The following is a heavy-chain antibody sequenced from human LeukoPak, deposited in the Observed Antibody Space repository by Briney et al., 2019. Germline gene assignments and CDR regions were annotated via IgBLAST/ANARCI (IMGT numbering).Heavy chain of an antibody. V-gene: IGHV1-2*06. CDR3: ARDRKGITMVRGVIHNWFDP. CDR1: GYTFTGYY. J-gene: IGHJ5*02. Sequence: GASVKVSCKASGYTFTGYYMHWVRQAPGQGLEWMGRINPNSGGTNYAQKFQGRVTMTRDTSISTAYMELGRLRSDDTAVYYCARDRKGITMVRGVIHNWFDPWGQGTLVTVSS. D-gene: IGHD3-10*01. CDR2: INPNSGGT.